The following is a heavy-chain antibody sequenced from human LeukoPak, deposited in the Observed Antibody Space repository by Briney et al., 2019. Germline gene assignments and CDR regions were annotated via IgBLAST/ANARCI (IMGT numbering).Heavy chain of an antibody. CDR2: ISDRGGTT. J-gene: IGHJ4*02. CDR1: GFTFSSYA. Sequence: PGGSLRLFCAASGFTFSSYAVSCVRQAPGKGLGWVSTISDRGGTTYYADSVKGRFTISRDNSKNTLYLQMNDLRAEDTAVYYCVKDVGSSGWSFDYWGQGTLVTVSS. CDR3: VKDVGSSGWSFDY. V-gene: IGHV3-23*01. D-gene: IGHD6-19*01.